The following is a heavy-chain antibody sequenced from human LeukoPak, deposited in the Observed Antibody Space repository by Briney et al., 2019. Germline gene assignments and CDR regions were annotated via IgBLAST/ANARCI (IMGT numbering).Heavy chain of an antibody. CDR2: IKSKTNGYTT. D-gene: IGHD3-9*01. V-gene: IGHV3-15*01. Sequence: GGSLRLSCAASGFTFSNAWMNWVRQAPGKGLEWVGRIKSKTNGYTTDYAAPVKVRFTITRDDSKDTLYLQMNSLKTEDTAVYYCTTSYYDILTGYSTFDYWGQGTLVTVSS. J-gene: IGHJ4*02. CDR3: TTSYYDILTGYSTFDY. CDR1: GFTFSNAW.